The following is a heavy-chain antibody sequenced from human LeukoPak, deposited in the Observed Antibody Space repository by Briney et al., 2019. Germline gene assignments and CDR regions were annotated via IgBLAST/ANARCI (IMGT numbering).Heavy chain of an antibody. V-gene: IGHV4-39*01. J-gene: IGHJ4*02. CDR1: GGSISSSSYY. CDR2: IYYSGST. CDR3: ARPAVYDSSGPMEY. Sequence: KPSETLSLTCTVSGGSISSSSYYWGWIRQPPGKGLERIGSIYYSGSTYYNPSLKSRVTISVDTSKNQFSLKLSSVTAADTAVYYCARPAVYDSSGPMEYWGQGTLVTVSS. D-gene: IGHD3-22*01.